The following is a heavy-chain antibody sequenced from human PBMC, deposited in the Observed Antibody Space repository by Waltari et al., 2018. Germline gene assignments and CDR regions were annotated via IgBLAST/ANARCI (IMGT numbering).Heavy chain of an antibody. Sequence: EVQLVESGGGLVQPGGSLRLSCAASGFTFSDYWMTWVRQAPGGVVWVVAKKKKDGGETYYVDSVKGRFTVSRDNAKNSLYLQMSSLRGEDTAVYYCARDRGYCGGDCYKNLDYWGQGTLVAVSS. CDR1: GFTFSDYW. CDR2: KKKDGGET. V-gene: IGHV3-7*01. J-gene: IGHJ4*02. CDR3: ARDRGYCGGDCYKNLDY. D-gene: IGHD2-21*01.